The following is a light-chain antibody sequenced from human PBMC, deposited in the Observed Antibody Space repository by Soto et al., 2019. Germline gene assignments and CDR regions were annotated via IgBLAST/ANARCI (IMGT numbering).Light chain of an antibody. Sequence: QSVLTQPASVSGSPGQSITISCTGTSSDVGGFNYVAWYQQRPGKAPKLMIFEVSNRPSGVSDRFSGSKSGNTASLTISGLQAEDEADYYCSSYTSDSTHVFGSGTKVTVL. J-gene: IGLJ1*01. CDR2: EVS. CDR3: SSYTSDSTHV. CDR1: SSDVGGFNY. V-gene: IGLV2-14*01.